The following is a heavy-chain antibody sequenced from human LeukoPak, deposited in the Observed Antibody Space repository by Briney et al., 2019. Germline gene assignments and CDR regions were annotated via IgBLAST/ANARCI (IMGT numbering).Heavy chain of an antibody. CDR3: ARGPPFIIGTTFFDY. J-gene: IGHJ4*02. CDR1: GFTFSSYA. Sequence: GGSLRFSGAASGFTFSSYAMHWVRQAPGKGLKWVALISYDGNNKYYADSVKGRFTISRDNAKNSLYLQMISLRAEDTAVYYWARGPPFIIGTTFFDYWGQGTLVTVSS. V-gene: IGHV3-30-3*01. CDR2: ISYDGNNK. D-gene: IGHD1-20*01.